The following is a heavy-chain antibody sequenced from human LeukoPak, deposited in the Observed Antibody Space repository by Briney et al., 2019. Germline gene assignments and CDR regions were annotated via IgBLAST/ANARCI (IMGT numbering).Heavy chain of an antibody. V-gene: IGHV3-9*01. D-gene: IGHD2-2*02. Sequence: AGGSLRLSCAASGFTFADYAMHWVRPGPRKGREWVSGTSWNSDSIGYADSVKGRFSISRDNARSSLYLQMNSLRDEDTALYYCAKASFPAAIIVWFDPWGQRTLCTVSS. J-gene: IGHJ5*02. CDR2: TSWNSDSI. CDR3: AKASFPAAIIVWFDP. CDR1: GFTFADYA.